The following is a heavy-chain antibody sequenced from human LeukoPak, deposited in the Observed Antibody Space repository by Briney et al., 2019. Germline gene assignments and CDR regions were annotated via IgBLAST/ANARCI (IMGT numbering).Heavy chain of an antibody. CDR3: VRDALHTAHFDY. Sequence: PGGSLRLSCAASGFTFSSYTMNWVRQAPGKGLQLVSTVSASSNIHYSESVKGRFTISRDNARNSLYLQMNSLRDEDTAVYYCVRDALHTAHFDYWGQGTLVTVSS. CDR1: GFTFSSYT. J-gene: IGHJ4*02. V-gene: IGHV3-48*02. D-gene: IGHD5-18*01. CDR2: VSASSNI.